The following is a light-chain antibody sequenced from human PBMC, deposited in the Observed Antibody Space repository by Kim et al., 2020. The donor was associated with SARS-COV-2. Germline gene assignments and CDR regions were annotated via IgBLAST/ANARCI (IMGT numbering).Light chain of an antibody. V-gene: IGKV3-20*01. Sequence: LSPGERATPSCRASQSVSSNYLAWYQQRPGQAPRLLIYGASSRATGIPDTFSGGGSGTDFTLTISRLEPEDFAVYYCQQYGSSPYTFGQGTKLEI. CDR2: GAS. J-gene: IGKJ2*01. CDR1: QSVSSNY. CDR3: QQYGSSPYT.